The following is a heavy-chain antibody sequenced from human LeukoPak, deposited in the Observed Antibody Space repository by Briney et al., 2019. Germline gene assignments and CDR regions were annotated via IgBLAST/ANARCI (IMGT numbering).Heavy chain of an antibody. CDR3: ARDLPGIAARSPGDY. V-gene: IGHV3-7*01. CDR1: GFTFSSYW. D-gene: IGHD6-6*01. CDR2: IKQDGSEK. J-gene: IGHJ4*02. Sequence: GALRLSCAASGFTFSSYWMSWVRQAPGKGLEWVANIKQDGSEKYYVDSVKGRFTISRDNAKNSLYLQMNSLRAEDTAVYYCARDLPGIAARSPGDYWGQGTLVTVSS.